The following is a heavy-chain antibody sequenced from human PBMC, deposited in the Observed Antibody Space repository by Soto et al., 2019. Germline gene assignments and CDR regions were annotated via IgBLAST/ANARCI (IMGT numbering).Heavy chain of an antibody. D-gene: IGHD3-22*01. V-gene: IGHV2-5*01. CDR2: IYWNDDK. CDR1: GFSLSTSGVG. Sequence: VSGPTLVNPTQTLTLTCTFSGFSLSTSGVGVGWIRQPPGKALEWLALIYWNDDKRYSPSLKSGLTITKDTSKNQVVLTITNMDPVDTATYYCAHRRIPKSTGYDSSGYYRVDFDYWGQGTLVTVSS. CDR3: AHRRIPKSTGYDSSGYYRVDFDY. J-gene: IGHJ4*02.